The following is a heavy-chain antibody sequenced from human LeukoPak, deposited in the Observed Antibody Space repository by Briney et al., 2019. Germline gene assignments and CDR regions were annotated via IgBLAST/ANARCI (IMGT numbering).Heavy chain of an antibody. CDR2: ISGSGGST. CDR3: AKSHEGMLFLDY. J-gene: IGHJ4*02. Sequence: GGSLRLSCAASGFTFSSYAMSWVRQAPGKGLEWVSAISGSGGSTYYADSVKGRFTISRDNSKNTLCLQMNSLRAEDTAVYYCAKSHEGMLFLDYWGQGTLVTVSS. D-gene: IGHD2-8*01. V-gene: IGHV3-23*01. CDR1: GFTFSSYA.